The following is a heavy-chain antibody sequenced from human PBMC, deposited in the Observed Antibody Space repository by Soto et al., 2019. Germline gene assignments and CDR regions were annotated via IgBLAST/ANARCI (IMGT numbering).Heavy chain of an antibody. J-gene: IGHJ4*02. CDR3: ARERTVAGNDY. CDR2: MNPNSGNT. V-gene: IGHV1-8*01. Sequence: GQGLEWMGWMNPNSGNTGYAQKFQGRVTMTRNTSISTAYMELSSVRSEDTAVYYCARERTVAGNDYWGQGTPVPVSA. D-gene: IGHD6-19*01.